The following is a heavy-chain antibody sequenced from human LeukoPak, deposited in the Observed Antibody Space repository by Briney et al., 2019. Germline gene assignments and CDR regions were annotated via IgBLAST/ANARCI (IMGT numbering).Heavy chain of an antibody. CDR2: ISYDGSNK. D-gene: IGHD6-19*01. V-gene: IGHV3-30*04. Sequence: QPGGSLRLSCAASGFTFSSYAMSWVRQAPGKGLEWVAVISYDGSNKYYADSVKGRFTISRDNSKNTLYLQMNSLRAEDTAVYYCARVMVPWLVKGFDYWGQGTLVTVSS. CDR1: GFTFSSYA. J-gene: IGHJ4*02. CDR3: ARVMVPWLVKGFDY.